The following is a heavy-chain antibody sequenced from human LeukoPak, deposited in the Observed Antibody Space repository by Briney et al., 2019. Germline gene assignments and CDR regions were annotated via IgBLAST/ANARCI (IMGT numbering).Heavy chain of an antibody. D-gene: IGHD2-15*01. CDR1: GFTFSSYA. CDR2: FSSSGGST. Sequence: GGSLRLSCAASGFTFSSYAMTWVLQAPGKGLEWGSTFSSSGGSTYYADSVKGRFTITRDSSKNTLFLQMKSLGAEDTAVYYCAKYCSGGNCYSGLYGGQGTLVTVSS. CDR3: AKYCSGGNCYSGLY. V-gene: IGHV3-23*01. J-gene: IGHJ4*02.